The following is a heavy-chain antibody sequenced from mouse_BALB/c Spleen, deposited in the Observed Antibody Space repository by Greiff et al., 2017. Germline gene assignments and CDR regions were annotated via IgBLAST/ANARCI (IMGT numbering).Heavy chain of an antibody. CDR1: GFSLTGYG. Sequence: VQLVESGPGLVAPSQSLSITCTVSGFSLTGYGVNWVRQPPGKGLEWLGMIWGDGSTDYNSALKSRLSISKDNSKSQVFLKMNSLQTDDTARYYCAREPLLLRYWYFDVWGAGTTVTVSS. D-gene: IGHD1-1*01. CDR3: AREPLLLRYWYFDV. J-gene: IGHJ1*01. V-gene: IGHV2-6-7*01. CDR2: IWGDGST.